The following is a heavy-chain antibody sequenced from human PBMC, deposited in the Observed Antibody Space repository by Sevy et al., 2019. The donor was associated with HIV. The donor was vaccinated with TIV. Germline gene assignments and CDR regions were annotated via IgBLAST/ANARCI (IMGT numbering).Heavy chain of an antibody. CDR3: ARGITSMFGGGYYFDY. CDR2: IIPIFGTA. D-gene: IGHD5-18*01. Sequence: ASVKVSCKASGGTFSSYAISWVRQAPGQGLEWMGGIIPIFGTANYAQEFQGRVTITADESTSTTYMELSSLRSEDTAVYFCARGITSMFGGGYYFDYWGQGTLVTVSS. CDR1: GGTFSSYA. J-gene: IGHJ4*02. V-gene: IGHV1-69*13.